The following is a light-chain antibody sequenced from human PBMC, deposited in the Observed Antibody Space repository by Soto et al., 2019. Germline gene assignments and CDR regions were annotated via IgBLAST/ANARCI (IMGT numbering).Light chain of an antibody. CDR3: QSYDNSLSGSKV. Sequence: QSVLTQPPSVSGAPGQRVTISCTGSGSNIGAGYDVHWYQQLPGTAPKLPIYGNNNRPSGVPDRFSGSKSGTSASLAITGLQAEDEADYYCQSYDNSLSGSKVFGGGTQLTVL. V-gene: IGLV1-40*01. CDR2: GNN. CDR1: GSNIGAGYD. J-gene: IGLJ2*01.